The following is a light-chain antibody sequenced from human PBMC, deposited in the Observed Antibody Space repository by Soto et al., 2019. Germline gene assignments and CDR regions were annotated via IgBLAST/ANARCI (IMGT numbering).Light chain of an antibody. CDR2: INSDGSH. CDR1: SGHSSYA. CDR3: QSWGSGIRV. Sequence: QSVLTQSPSASASLGASVKLTCTLSSGHSSYAIAWHQQQPEKGPRYLMKINSDGSHSKGDGIPDRLSGSSSGAERYLTISSLQSEDEADYYCQSWGSGIRVFGGGTKLTVL. J-gene: IGLJ3*02. V-gene: IGLV4-69*01.